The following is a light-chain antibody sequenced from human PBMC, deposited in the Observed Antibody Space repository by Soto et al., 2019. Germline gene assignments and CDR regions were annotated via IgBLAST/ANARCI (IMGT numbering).Light chain of an antibody. V-gene: IGLV1-40*01. CDR2: SNA. CDR3: QSYDSSLTSYV. J-gene: IGLJ1*01. CDR1: SSDIGAGYD. Sequence: QSVLTQPPSVSEAPGQRVTISCTGTSSDIGAGYDVHWYQQLPGEAPKLLIYSNAIRPSGVPDRFSASKSGTSASLAITGLRAEDEADYYCQSYDSSLTSYVFGTGTKSPS.